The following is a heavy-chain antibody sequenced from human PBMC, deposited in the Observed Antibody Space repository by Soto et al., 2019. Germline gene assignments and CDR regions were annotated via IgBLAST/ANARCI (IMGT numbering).Heavy chain of an antibody. CDR3: ARTYYTNGVCYQSVFDAFDI. Sequence: QVTLKESGPVLVKPTETLTLTCTVSGFSLSNARMGVSWIRQPPGKALEWLAHIFSNDEKSYSTSLKSRLTNSKDTSKRQVVITMTNMDPVDTATYYCARTYYTNGVCYQSVFDAFDIWGQGTMVTVSS. CDR1: GFSLSNARMG. CDR2: IFSNDEK. J-gene: IGHJ3*02. D-gene: IGHD2-8*01. V-gene: IGHV2-26*01.